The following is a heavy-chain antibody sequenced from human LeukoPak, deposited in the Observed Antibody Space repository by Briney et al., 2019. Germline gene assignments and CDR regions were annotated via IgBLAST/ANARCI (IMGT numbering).Heavy chain of an antibody. Sequence: ASVKVSCKASGYTFTSYGISWVRQAPGQGLEWMGWISAYNGNTNYAQKLQGRVTMTTDTSTSTAYMELRSLRSDDTAVYYCARVHRDSSSWYFLYYYYYMDVWGKGTTVTVSS. J-gene: IGHJ6*03. CDR3: ARVHRDSSSWYFLYYYYYMDV. CDR1: GYTFTSYG. CDR2: ISAYNGNT. D-gene: IGHD6-13*01. V-gene: IGHV1-18*01.